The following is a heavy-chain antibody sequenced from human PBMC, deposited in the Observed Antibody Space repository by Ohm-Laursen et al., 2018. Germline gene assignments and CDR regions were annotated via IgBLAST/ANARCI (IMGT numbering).Heavy chain of an antibody. CDR1: GFTFSDYY. D-gene: IGHD3-22*01. J-gene: IGHJ4*02. CDR3: AKAVGYYDSIGYSD. V-gene: IGHV3-23*01. Sequence: SLRLSCAASGFTFSDYYMSWIRQAPGKGLEWVSTIDGSSGSTYYADSVKGRFSISRDNSKNTLYLQMDSLRAEDTALYYCAKAVGYYDSIGYSDWGQGTLVTVSS. CDR2: IDGSSGST.